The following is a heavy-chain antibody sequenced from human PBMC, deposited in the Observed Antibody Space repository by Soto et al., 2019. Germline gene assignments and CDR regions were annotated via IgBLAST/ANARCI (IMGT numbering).Heavy chain of an antibody. CDR2: INAGNGNT. D-gene: IGHD2-2*01. J-gene: IGHJ6*03. CDR1: GYTFTSYA. Sequence: QVQLVQSGAEVKKPGASVKVSCKASGYTFTSYAMHWVRQAPGQRLEWMGWINAGNGNTKYSQKFQGRVTITRDTAARADYMEMSSMRADNTVVYYCAREEVLPAANYYYMDVWGKGTTVTVSS. V-gene: IGHV1-3*01. CDR3: AREEVLPAANYYYMDV.